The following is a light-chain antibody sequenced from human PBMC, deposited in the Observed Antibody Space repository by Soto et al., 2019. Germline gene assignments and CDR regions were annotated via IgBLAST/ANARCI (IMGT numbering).Light chain of an antibody. Sequence: QSVLTQPHSVSGSPGQSVAISCTGTSSDVGSYNRVSWYQQPPGTAPKLMIYDVSSRPSEVPDRFSGSKSGNTASLTISGLQAEDEADYYCSSFTTSSTYVFGTGTKVTVL. J-gene: IGLJ1*01. CDR3: SSFTTSSTYV. CDR2: DVS. V-gene: IGLV2-18*02. CDR1: SSDVGSYNR.